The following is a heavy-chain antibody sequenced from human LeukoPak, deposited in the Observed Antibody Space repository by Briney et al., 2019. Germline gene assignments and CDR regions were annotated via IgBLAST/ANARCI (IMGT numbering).Heavy chain of an antibody. CDR3: ARQIVVVTPNQGLDY. D-gene: IGHD2-21*02. CDR2: IYSGGST. CDR1: GFTVSSNS. J-gene: IGHJ4*02. V-gene: IGHV3-66*04. Sequence: AGSLRLSCAASGFTVSSNSMSWVRQAPGRGLEWVSLIYSGGSTYYADSVKGRFTISRDISKNTLYLQMNSLRAEDTAVYYCARQIVVVTPNQGLDYWGQGALVTVSS.